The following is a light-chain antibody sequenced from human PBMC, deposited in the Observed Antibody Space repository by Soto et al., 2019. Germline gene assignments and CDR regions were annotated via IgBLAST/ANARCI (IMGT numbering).Light chain of an antibody. CDR1: QSVSSK. J-gene: IGKJ5*01. Sequence: EMMMTQSPATLSVSPGERATLSCRASQSVSSKLAWYQQKPGQAPRLLIYGASTRATGIPARFSGSGSGTEFTLTISSLEPEDFAVYYCQQRSNWPITFGQGTRLEIK. V-gene: IGKV3-15*01. CDR2: GAS. CDR3: QQRSNWPIT.